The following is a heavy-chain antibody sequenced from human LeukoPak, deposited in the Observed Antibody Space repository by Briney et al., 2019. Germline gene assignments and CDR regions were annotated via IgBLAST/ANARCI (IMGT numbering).Heavy chain of an antibody. Sequence: PGGSLRLSCAASGFTFNNHWMTWVRQAPGKGLEWVANIKQDGSEKKYVDSVKGRFTISRDSAESSLYLQMNSLRVEDTAVYYCVRGGYYNMDVWGKGTTVTVSS. CDR2: IKQDGSEK. CDR3: VRGGYYNMDV. CDR1: GFTFNNHW. V-gene: IGHV3-7*01. D-gene: IGHD3-10*01. J-gene: IGHJ6*03.